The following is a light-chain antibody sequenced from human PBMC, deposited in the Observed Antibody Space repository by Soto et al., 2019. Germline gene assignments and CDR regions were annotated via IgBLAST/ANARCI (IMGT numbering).Light chain of an antibody. CDR1: SSDVGSFNL. Sequence: QSVLTQPASVSGSPGQSITLSCTGTSSDVGSFNLVSWYQQHPGKAPKLMIYEVSKRPSGVSNRFSGSKSANTASLIISGLQAEDDADYYCCSYAGSGTFPYVFGTGTKVTVL. CDR2: EVS. V-gene: IGLV2-23*02. CDR3: CSYAGSGTFPYV. J-gene: IGLJ1*01.